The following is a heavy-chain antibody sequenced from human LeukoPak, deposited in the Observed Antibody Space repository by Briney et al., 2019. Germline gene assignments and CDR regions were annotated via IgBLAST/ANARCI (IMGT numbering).Heavy chain of an antibody. D-gene: IGHD2-15*01. V-gene: IGHV3-11*01. CDR2: ISSSGSTI. J-gene: IGHJ4*02. CDR1: GFTFSDYY. Sequence: GGSLRLSCAASGFTFSDYYMSWIRQAPGKGLEWVSYISSSGSTIYYADSVKGRFTISRDNAKNSLYLQMNSLRAEDTAVYYCASDEYQYCSGGSCSDYRGQGTLVTVSS. CDR3: ASDEYQYCSGGSCSDY.